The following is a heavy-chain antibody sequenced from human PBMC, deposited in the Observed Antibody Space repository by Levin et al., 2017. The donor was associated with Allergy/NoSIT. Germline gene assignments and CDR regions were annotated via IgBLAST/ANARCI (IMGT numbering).Heavy chain of an antibody. CDR3: ARGRKGIAVAGTEYFQH. V-gene: IGHV1-18*01. CDR2: ISAYNGNT. J-gene: IGHJ1*01. Sequence: PGGSLRLSCKASGYTFTSYGISWVRQAPGQGLEWMGWISAYNGNTNYAQKLQGRVTMTTDTSTSTAYMELRSLRSDDTAVYYCARGRKGIAVAGTEYFQHWGQGTLVTVSS. CDR1: GYTFTSYG. D-gene: IGHD6-19*01.